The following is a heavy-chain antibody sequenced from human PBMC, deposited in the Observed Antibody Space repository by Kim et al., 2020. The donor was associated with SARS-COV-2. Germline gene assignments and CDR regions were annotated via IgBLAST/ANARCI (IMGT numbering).Heavy chain of an antibody. CDR3: ARGILWFGELDY. V-gene: IGHV1-3*01. J-gene: IGHJ4*02. Sequence: KASQKFQGRVTITRDTSASTAYMELSSLRSEDTAVYYCARGILWFGELDYWGQGTLVTVSS. D-gene: IGHD3-10*01.